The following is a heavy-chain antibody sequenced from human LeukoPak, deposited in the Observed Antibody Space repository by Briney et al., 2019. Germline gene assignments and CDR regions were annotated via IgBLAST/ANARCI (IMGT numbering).Heavy chain of an antibody. V-gene: IGHV3-48*01. J-gene: IGHJ4*02. CDR3: ARDSNWGNFDY. CDR2: ISSSSSTI. CDR1: GFTFSSYA. Sequence: GGSLRLSCAASGFTFSSYAMNWVRQAPGKGLEWVSYISSSSSTIYYADSVKGRFTISRDNAKNSLYLQMNSLRAEDTAVYYCARDSNWGNFDYWGQGTLVTVSS. D-gene: IGHD7-27*01.